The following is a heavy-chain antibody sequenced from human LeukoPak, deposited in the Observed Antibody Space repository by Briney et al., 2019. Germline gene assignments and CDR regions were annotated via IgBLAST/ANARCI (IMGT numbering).Heavy chain of an antibody. J-gene: IGHJ4*02. Sequence: GGTLRLSCAASELTFSNYAMSWVRQAPGKGLEWVSVISGSGGSTYYVDSVQGRFTISRDNSKNTLYLQMNSLRAEDTAAYYCARDSDPGTSYWGQGTLVTVSS. V-gene: IGHV3-23*01. D-gene: IGHD3-10*01. CDR1: ELTFSNYA. CDR2: ISGSGGST. CDR3: ARDSDPGTSY.